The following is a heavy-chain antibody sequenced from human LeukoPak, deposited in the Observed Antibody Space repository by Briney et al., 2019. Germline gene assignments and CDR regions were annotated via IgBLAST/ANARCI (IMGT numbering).Heavy chain of an antibody. CDR1: GFTFSSYS. Sequence: PGGSLRLSCAASGFTFSSYSMNWVRQAPGKGLEWVSSISSSSSYIYYADSVKGRFTISRDNAKNSLYLQMNSLRAEDTAVYYCAREEWELQGSYMDVWGKGTTVTVSS. J-gene: IGHJ6*03. CDR3: AREEWELQGSYMDV. D-gene: IGHD1-26*01. CDR2: ISSSSSYI. V-gene: IGHV3-21*01.